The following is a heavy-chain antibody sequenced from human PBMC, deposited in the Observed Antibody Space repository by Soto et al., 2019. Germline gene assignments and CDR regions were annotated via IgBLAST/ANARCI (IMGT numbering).Heavy chain of an antibody. CDR1: CGSSIGGGCS. CDR2: IYHTGTT. V-gene: IGHV4-30-2*01. CDR3: ARGVNYYDSSGSSCFDP. Sequence: SEMLSVTWTVFCGSSIGGGCSWTWNRQPPGKGLEWIGFIYHTGTTYYNPSLKSRVTISVDRSKNQFSLKLNSVTAADTAVYYCARGVNYYDSSGSSCFDPWGQGALVTVSS. D-gene: IGHD3-22*01. J-gene: IGHJ5*02.